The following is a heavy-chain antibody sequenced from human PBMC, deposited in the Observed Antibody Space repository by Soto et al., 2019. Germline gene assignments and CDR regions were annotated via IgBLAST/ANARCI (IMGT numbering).Heavy chain of an antibody. CDR2: IYGGDSDT. CDR3: ARHHDSSGYYSGAFDI. CDR1: GYSFTNFY. J-gene: IGHJ3*02. D-gene: IGHD3-22*01. V-gene: IGHV5-51*01. Sequence: PGESLKISCQGSGYSFTNFYIGWVRQMPGKGLEWMGIIYGGDSDTRYSPSFQGQVTISADKSISTAYLQWSSLKASDTAMYYCARHHDSSGYYSGAFDIWGQRTTVPVSS.